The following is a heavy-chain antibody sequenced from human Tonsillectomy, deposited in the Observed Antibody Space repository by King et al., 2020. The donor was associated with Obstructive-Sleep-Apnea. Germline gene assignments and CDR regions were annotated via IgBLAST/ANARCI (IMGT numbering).Heavy chain of an antibody. D-gene: IGHD5-18*01. V-gene: IGHV4-59*08. Sequence: QPQESGPGLVKPSETLSLTCTVSGGSISSYYWSWIRQPPGKGLEWIGYVYYSGSTNYNPSLKSRVTISVDTSKKQFSLKLSSVTAADTAVYYCAISVDTAMVFDYWGQGTLVTVSS. CDR3: AISVDTAMVFDY. J-gene: IGHJ4*02. CDR1: GGSISSYY. CDR2: VYYSGST.